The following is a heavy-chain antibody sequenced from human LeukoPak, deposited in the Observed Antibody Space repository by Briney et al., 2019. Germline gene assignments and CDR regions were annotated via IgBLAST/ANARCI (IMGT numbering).Heavy chain of an antibody. D-gene: IGHD7-27*01. Sequence: GGSLRLSCAASGFTFSSYTMSWVRQAPGKGLEWVSTITTSDGNTYYADSVKGRFTVSRDNSKNTLYLQMNSLRAEDTAVYYCAKDGGLWVSAHWGDSWGRGTQVTVSS. CDR3: AKDGGLWVSAHWGDS. V-gene: IGHV3-23*01. J-gene: IGHJ4*02. CDR1: GFTFSSYT. CDR2: ITTSDGNT.